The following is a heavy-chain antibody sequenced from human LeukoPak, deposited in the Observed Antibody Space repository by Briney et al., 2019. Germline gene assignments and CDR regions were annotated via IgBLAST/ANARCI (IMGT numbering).Heavy chain of an antibody. J-gene: IGHJ4*02. CDR3: ARLPYYGGNSRRLRGGDDY. Sequence: WRTLRLSSAASGFTFSSYGMHWVRQAPGKGLEGVAVIWYDGSNKYYADSVKGRFTISRDNSKNTLYLQMNSLRAEDTAVYYCARLPYYGGNSRRLRGGDDYWGQGTLVTVSS. D-gene: IGHD4-23*01. V-gene: IGHV3-33*01. CDR2: IWYDGSNK. CDR1: GFTFSSYG.